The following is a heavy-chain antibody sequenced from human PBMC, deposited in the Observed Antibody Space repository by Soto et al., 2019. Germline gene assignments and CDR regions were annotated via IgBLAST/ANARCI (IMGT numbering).Heavy chain of an antibody. CDR2: ISYDGSNK. CDR3: ARAYYYGSGPFDAFDI. Sequence: GGSLRLSCAASGFTFSSYGMHWVRQAPGKGLEWVAVISYDGSNKYYADSVKGRFTISRDNSKNTLYLQMNSLRAEDTVVYYCARAYYYGSGPFDAFDIWGQGTMVTVSS. CDR1: GFTFSSYG. V-gene: IGHV3-30*03. J-gene: IGHJ3*02. D-gene: IGHD3-10*01.